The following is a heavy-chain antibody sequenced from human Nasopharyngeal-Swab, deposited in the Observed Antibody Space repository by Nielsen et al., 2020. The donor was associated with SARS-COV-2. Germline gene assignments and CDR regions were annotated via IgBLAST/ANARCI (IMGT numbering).Heavy chain of an antibody. CDR2: ISAYNGNT. Sequence: ASVKVSCKASGYTFTSYGISWVRQAPGQGLEWMGWISAYNGNTNYAQKLQGRVTMTTDTSTSTAYMELRSLRSDDTAVYYCARVLRFLEWLLSKDYYYMDVWGKGTTVTVSS. D-gene: IGHD3-3*01. CDR1: GYTFTSYG. CDR3: ARVLRFLEWLLSKDYYYMDV. V-gene: IGHV1-18*01. J-gene: IGHJ6*03.